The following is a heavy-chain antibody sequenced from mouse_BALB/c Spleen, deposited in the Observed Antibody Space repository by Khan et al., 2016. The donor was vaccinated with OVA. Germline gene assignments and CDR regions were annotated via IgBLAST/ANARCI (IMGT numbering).Heavy chain of an antibody. D-gene: IGHD3-1*01. CDR3: AMGGTGGFSY. J-gene: IGHJ3*01. V-gene: IGHV5-15*02. CDR1: GFTLSDYG. Sequence: EVELVESGGGLVQPGGSRKLSCAASGFTLSDYGMAWIRQGPGKGPEWITFISSLAYNFYYADTVTGRFTISRETATNTLYLEMNSLRSEDTAMYDCAMGGTGGFSYWGQGTLVTVSA. CDR2: ISSLAYNF.